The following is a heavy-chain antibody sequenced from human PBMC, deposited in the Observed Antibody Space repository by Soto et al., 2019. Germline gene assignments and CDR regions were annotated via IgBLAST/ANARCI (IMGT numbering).Heavy chain of an antibody. D-gene: IGHD2-21*02. V-gene: IGHV3-30*18. CDR1: GFTFRSYG. J-gene: IGHJ6*02. Sequence: QMQLVESGGGVVQPGTSLRLSCAASGFTFRSYGMHWVRQAPGKGLEWLAVISNDGSNKYLADYVKGRLALSRDNSRNSLYLQINSLIVEEKAVYYWGKDTLDFSGGDCPLYYSYGMDVWGQGTTFIVSS. CDR2: ISNDGSNK. CDR3: GKDTLDFSGGDCPLYYSYGMDV.